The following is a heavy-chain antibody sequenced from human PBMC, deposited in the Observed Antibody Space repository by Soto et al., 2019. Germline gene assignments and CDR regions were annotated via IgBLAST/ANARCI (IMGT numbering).Heavy chain of an antibody. CDR2: ISYDGSNK. J-gene: IGHJ4*02. CDR3: AKDVVRAALDY. Sequence: GGSLRLSCAASGFTFSSYGMHWVRQAPGKGLEWVAVISYDGSNKYYADSVKGRFTISRDNSKNTLYLQMNSLRAEDTAVYYCAKDVVRAALDYWGQGTLVTVSS. CDR1: GFTFSSYG. D-gene: IGHD2-2*01. V-gene: IGHV3-30*18.